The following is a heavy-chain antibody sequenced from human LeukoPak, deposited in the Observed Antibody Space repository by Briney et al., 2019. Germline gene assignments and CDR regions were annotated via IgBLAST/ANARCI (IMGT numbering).Heavy chain of an antibody. D-gene: IGHD2-15*01. CDR2: IKQDGSEK. V-gene: IGHV3-7*03. Sequence: GGSLRLSCAASGFTFSSYRMSWVRQAPGKGLEWVANIKQDGSEKHYVDSVKGRFTISRDNAKNSLYLQMNSLRAEDTAVYYCAKGSIVVVAASVYYYYYMDVWGKGTTVTVSS. J-gene: IGHJ6*03. CDR1: GFTFSSYR. CDR3: AKGSIVVVAASVYYYYYMDV.